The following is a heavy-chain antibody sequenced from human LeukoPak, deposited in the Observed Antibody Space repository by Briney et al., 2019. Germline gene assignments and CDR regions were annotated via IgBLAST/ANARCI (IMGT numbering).Heavy chain of an antibody. CDR3: ARILRDYYDSSGYYPDY. J-gene: IGHJ4*02. CDR1: GGSISSSSYY. D-gene: IGHD3-22*01. V-gene: IGHV4-39*07. Sequence: SETLSLTCTVSGGSISSSSYYWGWIRQPPGKGLEWIGSIYYSGSTYYNPSLKSRVTISVDTSKNQFSLKLSSVTAADTAVYYCARILRDYYDSSGYYPDYWGQGTLVTVSS. CDR2: IYYSGST.